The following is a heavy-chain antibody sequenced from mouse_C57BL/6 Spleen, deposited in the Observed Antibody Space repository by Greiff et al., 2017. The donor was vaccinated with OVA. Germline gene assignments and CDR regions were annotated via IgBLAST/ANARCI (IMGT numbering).Heavy chain of an antibody. CDR3: ASVIYYGNLAWFAY. D-gene: IGHD2-1*01. Sequence: VQLQQSGPELVKPGASVKISCKASGYSFTDYNMNWVKQSNGKSLEWIGVINPNYGTTSYNQKFKGKATLTVDQSSSTAYMQLNSLTSEDSAVYYCASVIYYGNLAWFAYWGQGTLVTVSA. CDR1: GYSFTDYN. J-gene: IGHJ3*01. CDR2: INPNYGTT. V-gene: IGHV1-39*01.